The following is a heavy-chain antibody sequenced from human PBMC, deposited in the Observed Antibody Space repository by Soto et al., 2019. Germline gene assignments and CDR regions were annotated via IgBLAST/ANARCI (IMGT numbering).Heavy chain of an antibody. J-gene: IGHJ4*02. D-gene: IGHD3-9*01. CDR3: AADRTGRYFDWLFPSYYFDY. V-gene: IGHV1-58*01. CDR1: GFTFTSSA. CDR2: IVVGSGNT. Sequence: SVKVSCKASGFTFTSSAVQWVRQARGQRLEWIGWIVVGSGNTNYAQKFQERVTITRDMSTSTAYMELSSLRSEDTAVYYCAADRTGRYFDWLFPSYYFDYWGQGTLVTVS.